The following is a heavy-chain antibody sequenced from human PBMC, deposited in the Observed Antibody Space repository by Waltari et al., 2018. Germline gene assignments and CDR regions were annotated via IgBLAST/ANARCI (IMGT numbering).Heavy chain of an antibody. D-gene: IGHD3-10*01. V-gene: IGHV4-61*02. CDR1: GGYISRVDYF. CDR3: ARDLGLDYGSGKFYRNWLDP. Sequence: QVQLQESGPGLVMPSQTLSLTCTVSGGYISRVDYFWSWIRRPAGEGLEWIGRISTTGNANDNPCLNSLVTRSVDTSQNQLSLKLRSVTDADTAVYYCARDLGLDYGSGKFYRNWLDPWGQGTLVTVSS. J-gene: IGHJ5*02. CDR2: ISTTGNA.